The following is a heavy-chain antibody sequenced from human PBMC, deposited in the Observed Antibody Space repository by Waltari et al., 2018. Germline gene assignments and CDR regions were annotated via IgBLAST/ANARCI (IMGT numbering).Heavy chain of an antibody. J-gene: IGHJ4*02. D-gene: IGHD5-12*01. CDR3: ARGGIVATFLVRPQYYFDY. Sequence: QVQLQQWGAGLLKPSETLSLPCAVHGGSFSGYYWLWIRQPPGRGLEWIGEINHSGSTNYNPSLKSRVTISVDTSKNQFSLKLSSVTAADTAVYNCARGGIVATFLVRPQYYFDYWGQGTLVTVSS. CDR1: GGSFSGYY. CDR2: INHSGST. V-gene: IGHV4-34*01.